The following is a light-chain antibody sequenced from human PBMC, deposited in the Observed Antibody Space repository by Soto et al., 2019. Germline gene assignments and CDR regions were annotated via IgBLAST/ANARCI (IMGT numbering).Light chain of an antibody. V-gene: IGKV3-20*01. CDR2: GAS. CDR1: QSVSSSY. Sequence: EIVLTQSPGTLSLSPGERATLSCRASQSVSSSYLAWYQQTPGQAPRLLIYGASSRATGIPDRFSGGGSGTDFTLTISRLEPEDFAVYYCQQYGTSPSLTFGHGTKVAI. J-gene: IGKJ1*01. CDR3: QQYGTSPSLT.